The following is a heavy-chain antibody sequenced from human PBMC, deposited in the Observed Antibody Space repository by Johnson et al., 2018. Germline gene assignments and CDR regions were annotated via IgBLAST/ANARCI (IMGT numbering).Heavy chain of an antibody. CDR3: AMEPPSWSGPPYYDYGRDV. D-gene: IGHD3-10*01. CDR2: ISGSGGST. J-gene: IGHJ6*02. Sequence: EVQLVESGGGLVQPGGSLRLSCAASGFTFSSYAMSWVRQAPGKGLEWVSAISGSGGSTYYADSVKGRLTISRDNSKNTLYLQINRLRAGDTAVYYCAMEPPSWSGPPYYDYGRDVWGQGTTVTVSS. V-gene: IGHV3-23*04. CDR1: GFTFSSYA.